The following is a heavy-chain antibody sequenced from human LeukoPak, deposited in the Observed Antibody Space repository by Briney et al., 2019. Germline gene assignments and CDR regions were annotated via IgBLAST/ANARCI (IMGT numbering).Heavy chain of an antibody. CDR3: ARDRYCSSTSCRDAFDI. D-gene: IGHD2-2*01. CDR1: GFTFSSYA. J-gene: IGHJ3*02. Sequence: GRSLRLSCAASGFTFSSYAMHWVRQAPGKGLEWVAVISYDGSNKYYADSVKGRFTISRDNSKNTLYLQMNSLRAEDTAVYYCARDRYCSSTSCRDAFDIWGQGTMVTVSS. V-gene: IGHV3-30-3*01. CDR2: ISYDGSNK.